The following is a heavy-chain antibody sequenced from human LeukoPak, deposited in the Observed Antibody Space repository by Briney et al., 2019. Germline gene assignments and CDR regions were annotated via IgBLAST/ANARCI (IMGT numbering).Heavy chain of an antibody. V-gene: IGHV4-59*12. D-gene: IGHD6-19*01. CDR3: ARKSYSSGWYPYYGMDV. CDR1: GGSISSFY. Sequence: PSETLSLTCTVFGGSISSFYWSWIRQPPGKGLEWIGYIYYSGTTNYNPSLKSRVTISVDTSKNQFSLKLSSVTAADTAVYYCARKSYSSGWYPYYGMDVWGQGTTVTVSS. J-gene: IGHJ6*02. CDR2: IYYSGTT.